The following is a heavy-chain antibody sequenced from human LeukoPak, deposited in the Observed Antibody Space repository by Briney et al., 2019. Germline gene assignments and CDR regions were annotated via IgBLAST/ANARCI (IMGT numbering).Heavy chain of an antibody. CDR1: GFSVYYYL. CDR2: ISSSSNTI. Sequence: GGFLISCCAASGFSVYYYLMHWGRQAPGKGLEWVSYISSSSNTIYYADSVKGRFTISVNNAKNSLYLQMNTLRDEDTAVYYCARDILTKIAYSGYDYWGQGTLVTVSS. J-gene: IGHJ4*02. V-gene: IGHV3-48*02. D-gene: IGHD5-12*01. CDR3: ARDILTKIAYSGYDY.